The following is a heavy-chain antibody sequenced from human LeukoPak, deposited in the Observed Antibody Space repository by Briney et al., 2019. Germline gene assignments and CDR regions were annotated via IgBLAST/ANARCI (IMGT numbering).Heavy chain of an antibody. CDR1: GASVSSSSYY. V-gene: IGHV4-39*01. J-gene: IGHJ4*02. D-gene: IGHD1-26*01. CDR2: IFYSGST. Sequence: PSETLPLTCTVSGASVSSSSYYWEWIRQPPGKGLEWVGSIFYSGSTSYNPSLKSRVTMSVDTSKNQFSLRLSSVTATDTAVYYCATRRSGSHPYYWGQGTPVTVSS. CDR3: ATRRSGSHPYY.